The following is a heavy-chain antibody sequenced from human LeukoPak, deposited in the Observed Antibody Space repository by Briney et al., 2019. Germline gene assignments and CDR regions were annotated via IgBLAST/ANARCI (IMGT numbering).Heavy chain of an antibody. D-gene: IGHD1-26*01. CDR1: GYTFTSYA. Sequence: ASVKVPCKASGYTFTSYAMNWVRQAPGQGLEWMGWINTNTGNPXYAXXXXGRFVFSLDTSVSTAYLQISSLKAEDTAVYYCARDKKSYPDYWGQGTLVTVSS. CDR2: INTNTGNP. CDR3: ARDKKSYPDY. V-gene: IGHV7-4-1*02. J-gene: IGHJ4*02.